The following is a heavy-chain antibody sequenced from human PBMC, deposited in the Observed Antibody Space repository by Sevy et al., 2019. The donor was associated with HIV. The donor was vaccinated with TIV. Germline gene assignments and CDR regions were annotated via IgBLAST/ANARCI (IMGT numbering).Heavy chain of an antibody. CDR2: ISSDGSNK. Sequence: GGSLRLSCAASGFTFSSYGIHWVRQAPGKGLEWVAVISSDGSNKYYADSVKGRFTISRDNSKNTLYLQMNSLRAEDTAVYYCAKGWGEQQLVARFYYGMDVWGQGTTVTVSS. D-gene: IGHD6-13*01. CDR1: GFTFSSYG. CDR3: AKGWGEQQLVARFYYGMDV. V-gene: IGHV3-30*18. J-gene: IGHJ6*02.